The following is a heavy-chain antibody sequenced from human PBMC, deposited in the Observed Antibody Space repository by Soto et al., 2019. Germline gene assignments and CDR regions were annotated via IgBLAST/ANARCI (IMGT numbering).Heavy chain of an antibody. J-gene: IGHJ4*02. D-gene: IGHD3-22*01. V-gene: IGHV4-61*01. Sequence: LSLTCTVSGGSVSSGTYYWSWIRQPPGKGLEWIGYIYYSGSTNYNPSLKSRVTISLDTSKNQFSLKLSSVTAADTAVYYCARMYYYDSTGYYYVLFDYWGQGTLVTVSS. CDR3: ARMYYYDSTGYYYVLFDY. CDR1: GGSVSSGTYY. CDR2: IYYSGST.